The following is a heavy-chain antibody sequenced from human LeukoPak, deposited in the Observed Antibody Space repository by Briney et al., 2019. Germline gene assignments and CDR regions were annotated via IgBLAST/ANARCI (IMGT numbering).Heavy chain of an antibody. J-gene: IGHJ5*02. Sequence: SETLSLTCTVSGGSISSYYWSWIRQPAGKGLEWIGRIYTSGSTNYNPSLKSRVTMSVDTSKNQFSLKLSSVTAADTAVYYCARAGYSSSWYLDWFDPWGQGTLVTVSS. CDR2: IYTSGST. D-gene: IGHD6-13*01. V-gene: IGHV4-4*07. CDR1: GGSISSYY. CDR3: ARAGYSSSWYLDWFDP.